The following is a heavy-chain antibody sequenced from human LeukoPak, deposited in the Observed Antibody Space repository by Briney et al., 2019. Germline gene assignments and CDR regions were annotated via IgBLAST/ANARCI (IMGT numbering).Heavy chain of an antibody. V-gene: IGHV3-23*01. Sequence: GGSLRLSCVGSGFSFNKYAASWVRQAPGKGLEWVAGMTGGGATYHADSVKGRFVISRDNSKNTVYLQMNSLRAEDTALYYCVKDRDFWSGLDVWGQGTMVTVS. CDR2: MTGGGAT. CDR3: VKDRDFWSGLDV. J-gene: IGHJ6*02. D-gene: IGHD3-3*01. CDR1: GFSFNKYA.